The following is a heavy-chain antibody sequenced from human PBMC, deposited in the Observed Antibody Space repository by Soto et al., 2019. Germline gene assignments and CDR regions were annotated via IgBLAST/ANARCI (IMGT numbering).Heavy chain of an antibody. V-gene: IGHV4-30-2*01. J-gene: IGHJ4*02. CDR2: ISHTGSP. Sequence: SETLSLTCVVSRGPISSGGYSWTWFRQPPGRGLEWLGYISHTGSPDYNPSLKSRVTISVDTSKNQFSLRLSSVTAADTAVYYCARDRNGLGGIDFWGQG. CDR1: RGPISSGGYS. CDR3: ARDRNGLGGIDF. D-gene: IGHD1-1*01.